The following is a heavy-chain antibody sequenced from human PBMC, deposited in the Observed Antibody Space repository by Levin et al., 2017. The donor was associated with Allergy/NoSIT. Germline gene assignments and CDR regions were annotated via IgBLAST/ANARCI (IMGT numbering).Heavy chain of an antibody. D-gene: IGHD2-2*01. CDR2: IKSDGSEK. CDR3: GRVGRGSSTSDY. J-gene: IGHJ4*02. V-gene: IGHV3-7*01. Sequence: GGSLRLSCTVSGLTFSRHWMTWVRQAPGKGLAWVAHIKSDGSEKLYVDSVKGRFNISRDNGNNTLFLEMNSLRVEDTGVYYCGRVGRGSSTSDYWGQGTLVTVSS. CDR1: GLTFSRHW.